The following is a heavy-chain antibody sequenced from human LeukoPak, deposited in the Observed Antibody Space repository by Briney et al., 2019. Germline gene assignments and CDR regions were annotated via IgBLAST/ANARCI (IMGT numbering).Heavy chain of an antibody. J-gene: IGHJ4*02. D-gene: IGHD3-22*01. Sequence: GGSLRLSCAASGFTFSSYGMHWVRQAPGKGLEWVAVIWYDGSNKYYADSVKGRFTISRDNSKNTLYLQMNSLRAEDTAVYYCARDDSSGYYSDYWGQGTLVNASS. CDR3: ARDDSSGYYSDY. CDR1: GFTFSSYG. V-gene: IGHV3-33*01. CDR2: IWYDGSNK.